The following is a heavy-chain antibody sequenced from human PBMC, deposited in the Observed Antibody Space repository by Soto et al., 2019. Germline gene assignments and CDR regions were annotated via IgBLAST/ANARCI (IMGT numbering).Heavy chain of an antibody. CDR2: IWYDGSNK. D-gene: IGHD3-10*01. CDR1: GFTFSSYG. CDR3: ARDIGSPPVGFYYYGMDV. V-gene: IGHV3-33*01. Sequence: QVQLVESGGGVVQPGRSLRLSCAASGFTFSSYGMHWVRQAPGKGLEWVAVIWYDGSNKYYADSVKGRFTISRDNSKNTLYLQMNSLRAEDTAVYYCARDIGSPPVGFYYYGMDVWGQGTTVTVSS. J-gene: IGHJ6*02.